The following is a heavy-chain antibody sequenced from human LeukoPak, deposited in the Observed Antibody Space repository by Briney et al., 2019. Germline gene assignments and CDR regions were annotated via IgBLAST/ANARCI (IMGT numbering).Heavy chain of an antibody. CDR1: GFTFSSYG. V-gene: IGHV3-33*01. Sequence: GGSLRLSCAASGFTFSSYGVHWVRQAPGKGLEWVAVIWYDGSNKYYADSVKGRFTISRDNSKNTLYLQMNSLRAEDTAVYYCATDSSGYYPKYYFDYWGQGTLVTVSS. J-gene: IGHJ4*02. CDR2: IWYDGSNK. D-gene: IGHD3-22*01. CDR3: ATDSSGYYPKYYFDY.